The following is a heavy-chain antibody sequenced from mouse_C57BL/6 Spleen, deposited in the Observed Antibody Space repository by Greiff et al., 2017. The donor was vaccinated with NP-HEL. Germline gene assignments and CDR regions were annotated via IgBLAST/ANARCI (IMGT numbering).Heavy chain of an antibody. CDR3: AALWLRRRYAMDY. J-gene: IGHJ4*01. Sequence: VQLVESGPELVKPGASVKLSCKASGYTFTSYDINWVKQRPGQGLEWIGWIYPRDGSTKYNEKFKGKATLTVDTSSSTAYMELHSLTSEDSAVYFCAALWLRRRYAMDYWGQGTSVTVSS. V-gene: IGHV1-85*01. CDR2: IYPRDGST. D-gene: IGHD2-2*01. CDR1: GYTFTSYD.